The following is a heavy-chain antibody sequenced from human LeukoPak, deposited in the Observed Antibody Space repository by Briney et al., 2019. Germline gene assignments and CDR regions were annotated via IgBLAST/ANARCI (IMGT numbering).Heavy chain of an antibody. CDR1: GFTFSSYN. V-gene: IGHV3-21*01. D-gene: IGHD1-26*01. CDR2: ISSSSSYR. J-gene: IGHJ6*02. CDR3: ASSSGSYYYYGMDV. Sequence: PGGSLRLSCGASGFTFSSYNMNCVRQAPGKGLEWVASISSSSSYRHYGDSVKGRITISRDNAKNSLYLQMNSLRAEDTAVYCCASSSGSYYYYGMDVWGQGTTVTVSS.